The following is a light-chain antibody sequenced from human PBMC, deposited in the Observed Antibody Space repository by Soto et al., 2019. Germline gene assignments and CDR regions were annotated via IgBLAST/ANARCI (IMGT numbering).Light chain of an antibody. CDR2: KAS. J-gene: IGKJ1*01. V-gene: IGKV1-5*03. Sequence: DIQMTQSPSTLSGSXXDRFTITCRASQTISSWLAWYQQKPGKAPKLLIYKASTLKSGVPSRFSGSGSGTEFTLTISSLQPDDFATYYCQHYNSYSEAFGQGTKVDIK. CDR3: QHYNSYSEA. CDR1: QTISSW.